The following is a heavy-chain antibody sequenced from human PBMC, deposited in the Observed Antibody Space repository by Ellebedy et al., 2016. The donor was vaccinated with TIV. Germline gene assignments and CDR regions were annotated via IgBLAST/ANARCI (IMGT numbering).Heavy chain of an antibody. D-gene: IGHD3-22*01. V-gene: IGHV1-18*01. Sequence: ASVKVSCXASGYTFNNYGISWVRQAPGQGLEWMGWISAYNGDINYAQKLRGRVTMTTDTSTSTAYMELRSLRSDDTAVYYCARDLFQYDRSGYFEDTFDVWGQGTKVIVSP. J-gene: IGHJ3*01. CDR2: ISAYNGDI. CDR3: ARDLFQYDRSGYFEDTFDV. CDR1: GYTFNNYG.